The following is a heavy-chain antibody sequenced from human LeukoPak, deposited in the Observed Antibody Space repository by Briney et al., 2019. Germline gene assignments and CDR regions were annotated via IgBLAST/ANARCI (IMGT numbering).Heavy chain of an antibody. D-gene: IGHD6-6*01. CDR3: ARPESMYSSSSDY. Sequence: GGSLRLSCAASGFTFSSYSMNWVRQAPGKGLEWVSSISSSSSYIYYADSVKGRFTISRDNAKNSLYLQMNSLRAEDTAVYYCARPESMYSSSSDYWGQGTLVAVSS. J-gene: IGHJ4*02. CDR1: GFTFSSYS. CDR2: ISSSSSYI. V-gene: IGHV3-21*01.